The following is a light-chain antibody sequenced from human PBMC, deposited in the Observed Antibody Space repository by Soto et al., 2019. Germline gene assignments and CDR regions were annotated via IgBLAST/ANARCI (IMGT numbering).Light chain of an antibody. CDR3: QQANTFPFT. J-gene: IGKJ3*01. Sequence: DIQMTQSPSSVSASVGDRVTFTCRASQHISSWLAWYQQKPEKAPKLLIAAASILQSGVPSRFSGSGHGTDFTLTISSLQPEDFATYFCQQANTFPFTFGPGTRLEIK. CDR2: AAS. CDR1: QHISSW. V-gene: IGKV1-12*02.